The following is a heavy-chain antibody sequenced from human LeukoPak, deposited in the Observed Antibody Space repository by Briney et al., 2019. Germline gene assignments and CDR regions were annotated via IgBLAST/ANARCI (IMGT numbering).Heavy chain of an antibody. CDR3: SSNYDGSGDY. Sequence: PGGSLRLSCAASGFTFSDAWMSWVRQAPGKGLEWVGRIFSKSHGETTYNAAPVKDRFTISSEDSKDTLYLRMNSLQTEDTGVYYCSSNYDGSGDYWGQGTLVTVSS. CDR2: IFSKSHGETT. V-gene: IGHV3-15*01. D-gene: IGHD3-22*01. CDR1: GFTFSDAW. J-gene: IGHJ4*02.